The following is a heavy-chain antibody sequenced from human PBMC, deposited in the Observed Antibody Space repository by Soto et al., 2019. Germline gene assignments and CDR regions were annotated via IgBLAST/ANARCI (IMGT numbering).Heavy chain of an antibody. CDR3: IADVPESVAYPVDY. CDR2: IKSEVGTT. J-gene: IGHJ4*02. CDR1: GFTFSNAW. V-gene: IGHV3-15*01. Sequence: EVQLVESGGGLEKPGGSLRLSCGASGFTFSNAWMSWVRQAPGKGLEWVARIKSEVGTTDYAAPVKGRFTISRDDSKSTLFLQMNSLKIEDTDVYYCIADVPESVAYPVDYWGRGTLFTVS.